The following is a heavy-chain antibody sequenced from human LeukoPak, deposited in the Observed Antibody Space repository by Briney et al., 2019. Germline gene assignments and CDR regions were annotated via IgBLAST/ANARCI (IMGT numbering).Heavy chain of an antibody. D-gene: IGHD4-23*01. Sequence: KTSQTLSLTCAVSGGFSRSGDYFWSWIRQPPGKGLEWIGHIHYSGNTYYNPSLKSRVSISVDTSKNQFSLKLSSVTAADTAVYYCARENNDYGGKKAFDYWGQGTLVTVSS. CDR2: IHYSGNT. J-gene: IGHJ4*02. CDR3: ARENNDYGGKKAFDY. CDR1: GGFSRSGDYF. V-gene: IGHV4-30-4*01.